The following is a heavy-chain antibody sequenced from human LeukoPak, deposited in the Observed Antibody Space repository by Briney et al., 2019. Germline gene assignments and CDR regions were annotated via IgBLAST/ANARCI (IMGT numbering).Heavy chain of an antibody. Sequence: PGGSLILSWAASGFIISSNYMSWVRQAPGKGLEWVSVFYSGGNTYYADSVKGRFTISRDNSKNTLYLQMNSLRAEDTAVYYCARGASRICIVTICHFDLWGQEHRVPVFS. CDR3: ARGASRICIVTICHFDL. V-gene: IGHV3-53*01. J-gene: IGHJ5*02. CDR2: FYSGGNT. D-gene: IGHD5-18*01. CDR1: GFIISSNY.